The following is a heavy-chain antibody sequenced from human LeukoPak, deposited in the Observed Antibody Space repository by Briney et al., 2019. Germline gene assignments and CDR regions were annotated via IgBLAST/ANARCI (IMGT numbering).Heavy chain of an antibody. Sequence: PGWSLTLSCAASGFTFSSYEMNWLRQAPGKGLEGVSYNTSSGSTMYYADSVKGRFTISRDNGKDSLYLQMNSLRAEDTAVYYCARISGDYASYFDYWGQGTLVTVSS. CDR3: ARISGDYASYFDY. CDR2: NTSSGSTM. D-gene: IGHD2-21*02. J-gene: IGHJ4*02. V-gene: IGHV3-48*03. CDR1: GFTFSSYE.